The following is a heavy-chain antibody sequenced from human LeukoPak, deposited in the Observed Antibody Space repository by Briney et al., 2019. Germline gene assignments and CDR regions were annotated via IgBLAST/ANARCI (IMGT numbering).Heavy chain of an antibody. Sequence: SETLSLTCAVYAGSFSGYYWSWIRQPPGKGLEWIGEINHSGSTNYNPSLKSRVTISVDTSKNQFSLKLSSVTAADTTVYYCARIRIPARGYCSGGSSYKDTAMVSRPYFDYWGQGTLVTVSS. CDR2: INHSGST. D-gene: IGHD2-15*01. V-gene: IGHV4-34*01. J-gene: IGHJ4*02. CDR3: ARIRIPARGYCSGGSSYKDTAMVSRPYFDY. CDR1: AGSFSGYY.